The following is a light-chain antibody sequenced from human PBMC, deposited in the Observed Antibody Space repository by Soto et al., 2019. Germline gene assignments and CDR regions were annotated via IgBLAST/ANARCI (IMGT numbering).Light chain of an antibody. CDR1: QTISSW. CDR3: QQYNSYPLT. J-gene: IGKJ4*01. Sequence: IQVSLSPSTVSGSIGDRVTITRRASQTISSWLAWYQQKPGQAPKLLIYKASSLESGVPSRFSGSGSGTEFTLTISSLQPDDFATYYCQQYNSYPLTFGGGTKVDIK. CDR2: KAS. V-gene: IGKV1-5*03.